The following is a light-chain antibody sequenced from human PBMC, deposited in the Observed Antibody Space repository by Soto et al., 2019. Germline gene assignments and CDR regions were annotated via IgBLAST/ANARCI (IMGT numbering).Light chain of an antibody. V-gene: IGLV1-51*01. J-gene: IGLJ3*02. Sequence: QSVLTQPPSVSATPGQKVTISCSGSGSNIGNNYVSWYQQVPGTAPKLLIYDNNKRPSGIPDRFSGSKSGTSATLGITGLQTGGEADYSCGTWDSGLSAWVFGGGTKVSVL. CDR2: DNN. CDR1: GSNIGNNY. CDR3: GTWDSGLSAWV.